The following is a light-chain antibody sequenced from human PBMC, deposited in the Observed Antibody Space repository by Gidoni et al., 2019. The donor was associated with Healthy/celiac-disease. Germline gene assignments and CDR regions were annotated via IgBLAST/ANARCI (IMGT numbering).Light chain of an antibody. CDR1: SSNIGAGYD. CDR2: GNS. V-gene: IGLV1-40*01. CDR3: QSYDSSLSGSRV. Sequence: TISCTGSSSNIGAGYDVHWYQQPPGTAPKHLIYGNSNRPSGVPDRFSGSKSGTSASLAITGLQAEDEADYYCQSYDSSLSGSRVFGGGTKLTVL. J-gene: IGLJ2*01.